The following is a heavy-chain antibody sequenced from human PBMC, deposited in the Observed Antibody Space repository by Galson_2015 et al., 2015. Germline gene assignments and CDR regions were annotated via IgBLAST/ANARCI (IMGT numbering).Heavy chain of an antibody. CDR3: ARGALEQLNLKGAFDI. CDR2: MSYGGGSQ. J-gene: IGHJ3*02. V-gene: IGHV3-30-3*01. Sequence: SLRLSCAASGFTFSSSPMHWVRQAPGKGLEWVAIMSYGGGSQYYADSVKGRFTISRDNSKSTLYLEMNSLRAEDTAVYYCARGALEQLNLKGAFDIWGQGTMVTVSS. D-gene: IGHD1-1*01. CDR1: GFTFSSSP.